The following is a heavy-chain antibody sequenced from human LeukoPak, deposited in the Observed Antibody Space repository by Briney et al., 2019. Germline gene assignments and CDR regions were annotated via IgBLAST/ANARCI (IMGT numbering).Heavy chain of an antibody. Sequence: GGSLRLSCAASGFTFSSYWMSWVRQAPGKGLEWVANIKQDGSEKYYVDSVKGRFTISRDNAKNSLYLQMNSLRAEDTAVYYCASLYTLATDYYYYMDVWGKGTTVTVSS. CDR3: ASLYTLATDYYYYMDV. V-gene: IGHV3-7*01. J-gene: IGHJ6*03. D-gene: IGHD1-26*01. CDR1: GFTFSSYW. CDR2: IKQDGSEK.